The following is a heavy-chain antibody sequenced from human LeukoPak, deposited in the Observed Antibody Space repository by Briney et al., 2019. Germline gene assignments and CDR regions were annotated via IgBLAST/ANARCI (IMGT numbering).Heavy chain of an antibody. CDR2: MNPNSGNT. Sequence: GASVKVSCKASGYTFTSFDINWVRQATGQGLEWMGWMNPNSGNTGYAQKFQGRVTMTRNTSISTAYMELSSLRSEDTAVYYCATDEPKGRTYDVLINWGQGSLVTVSS. J-gene: IGHJ4*02. D-gene: IGHD3-9*01. V-gene: IGHV1-8*01. CDR1: GYTFTSFD. CDR3: ATDEPKGRTYDVLIN.